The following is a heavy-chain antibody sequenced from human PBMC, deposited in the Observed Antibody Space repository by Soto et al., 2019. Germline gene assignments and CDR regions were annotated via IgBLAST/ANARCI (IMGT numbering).Heavy chain of an antibody. J-gene: IGHJ4*02. CDR2: VTGGGHTT. V-gene: IGHV3-74*01. Sequence: GGSLRLSCAASGFTFENSWMHWLRQAPGKGPEWVSRVTGGGHTTQYVDSVKGRFTVSRDNAKNTLYLQMNSLRAEDTAVYYCATAEVDYWGPGTLVTVSS. CDR3: ATAEVDY. CDR1: GFTFENSW.